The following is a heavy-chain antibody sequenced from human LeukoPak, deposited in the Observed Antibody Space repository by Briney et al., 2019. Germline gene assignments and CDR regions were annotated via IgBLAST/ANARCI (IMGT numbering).Heavy chain of an antibody. CDR1: GGSISITSYY. Sequence: PSETLSLTCTVSGGSISITSYYWGWIRQPPGKGLEWIGSMYSSGSTYYNPSLKSRVTISVDTSKNQFSLKLSSVTAADTAVYYCTTETVLTTRKLFDPWGQGTLVTVSS. D-gene: IGHD4-11*01. J-gene: IGHJ5*02. CDR3: TTETVLTTRKLFDP. CDR2: MYSSGST. V-gene: IGHV4-39*07.